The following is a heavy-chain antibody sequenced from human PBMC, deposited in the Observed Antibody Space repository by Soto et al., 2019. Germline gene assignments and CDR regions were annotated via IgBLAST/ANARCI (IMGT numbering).Heavy chain of an antibody. CDR3: GKGGHMDF. CDR2: IKADGSET. V-gene: IGHV3-7*03. J-gene: IGHJ4*02. CDR1: GFSFSTYW. D-gene: IGHD3-16*01. Sequence: EVQLVESGGGLVQPGGSLRLSCAASGFSFSTYWMSWVRQVPGTGLEWVANIKADGSETYYVDSVRGRFTISRDNAKTSLYLQMNSLGAGATAVYYCGKGGHMDFCGQGPLVTVSS.